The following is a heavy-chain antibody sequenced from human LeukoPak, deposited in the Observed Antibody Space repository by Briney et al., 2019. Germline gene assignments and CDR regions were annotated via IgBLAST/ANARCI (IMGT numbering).Heavy chain of an antibody. CDR2: ISGGGST. D-gene: IGHD6-19*01. V-gene: IGHV3-66*01. CDR1: GFTVSSNY. Sequence: GGSLRRSCAASGFTVSSNYMSWVRQAPGKGLEWVSVISGGGSTYYADSVKGRFTISRDNSKNTLYLQMNSLRAEDTAVYYCARVEQWLVALDYWGQGTLVTVSS. CDR3: ARVEQWLVALDY. J-gene: IGHJ4*02.